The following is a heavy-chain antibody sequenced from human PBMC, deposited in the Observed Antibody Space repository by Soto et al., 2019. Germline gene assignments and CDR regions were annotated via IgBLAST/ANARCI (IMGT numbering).Heavy chain of an antibody. D-gene: IGHD6-19*01. CDR3: AKGYNSGWSFFDY. Sequence: EVQLLESGGGLVQPGGSLRLSCAASEFTFSSYAMSWVRQAPGKGLEWVSAISGSGSSTYYADSVKGRFTISRDNSKNTVYLQMNSLRAEDTALYYGAKGYNSGWSFFDYWGQGTLVTVSS. V-gene: IGHV3-23*01. J-gene: IGHJ4*02. CDR1: EFTFSSYA. CDR2: ISGSGSST.